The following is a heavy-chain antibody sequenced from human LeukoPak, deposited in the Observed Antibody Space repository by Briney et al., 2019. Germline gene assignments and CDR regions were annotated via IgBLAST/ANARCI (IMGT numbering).Heavy chain of an antibody. CDR2: IYTSGST. D-gene: IGHD6-6*01. CDR1: GGSISSGSYY. V-gene: IGHV4-61*02. J-gene: IGHJ4*02. Sequence: SETLSLTCTVSGGSISSGSYYWSWIRQPAGKGLEWIGRIYTSGSTNYNPSLKSRVTISVDTSKNQFSLKLSSVTAADTAVYYCAREEASSSSFDYWGQGTLVTVSS. CDR3: AREEASSSSFDY.